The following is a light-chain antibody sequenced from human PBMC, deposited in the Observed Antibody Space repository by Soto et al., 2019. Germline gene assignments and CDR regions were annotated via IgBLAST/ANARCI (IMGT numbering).Light chain of an antibody. CDR3: QQSHSMPLT. V-gene: IGKV1-39*01. J-gene: IGKJ1*01. CDR2: AAS. Sequence: DIQMTQSPSSLSASLGARVTVTCRSSQSISNYLNWYQQKPGKAPKLLIYAASSLQSGVPSRFSGSRSGTDFTLTINSLQPEDFATYYCQQSHSMPLTFGQGTKVDIK. CDR1: QSISNY.